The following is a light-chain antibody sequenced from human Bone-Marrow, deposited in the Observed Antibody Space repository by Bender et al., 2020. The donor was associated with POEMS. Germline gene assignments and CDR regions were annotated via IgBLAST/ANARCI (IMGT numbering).Light chain of an antibody. CDR1: SSDVGSYDR. J-gene: IGLJ2*01. V-gene: IGLV2-18*02. Sequence: QSALTQPPSVSGSPGQSVTISCTGSSSDVGSYDRVSWYQQPPGIAPKLMIYEVSNRPSGVPHRFSGSKSGNTASLTVSGLQAEDEADYYCCSYADIDTLLFGGGTKLTVL. CDR3: CSYADIDTLL. CDR2: EVS.